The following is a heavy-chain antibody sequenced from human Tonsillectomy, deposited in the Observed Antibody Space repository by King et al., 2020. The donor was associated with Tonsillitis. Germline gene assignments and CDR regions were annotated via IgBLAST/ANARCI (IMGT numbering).Heavy chain of an antibody. CDR1: GFTFSHYG. CDR2: IRYDGSIK. CDR3: VKDWGTTVVTPYFDF. J-gene: IGHJ4*02. Sequence: VQLVESGGGVVQPGGSLRLSCVASGFTFSHYGMHWVRQAPGKGLEWVAFIRYDGSIKYSADSVKGRFTISRDNSKNTLYLQMHSLRAEDTAVYYCVKDWGTTVVTPYFDFWGQGTLVTVSS. V-gene: IGHV3-30*02. D-gene: IGHD4-23*01.